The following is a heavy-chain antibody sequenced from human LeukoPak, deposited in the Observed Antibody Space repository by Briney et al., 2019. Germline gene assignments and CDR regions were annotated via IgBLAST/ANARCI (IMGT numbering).Heavy chain of an antibody. Sequence: SVKVSCRASGGTFSSYAISWVRQAPGQGLEWMGRIIPIFGIANYAQKFQGRVTITADKYTSTAYMELSSMRSEDTAVYYCASTDSSGYYKERFACWGPGTLVIVSS. CDR2: IIPIFGIA. V-gene: IGHV1-69*04. D-gene: IGHD3-22*01. J-gene: IGHJ4*02. CDR3: ASTDSSGYYKERFAC. CDR1: GGTFSSYA.